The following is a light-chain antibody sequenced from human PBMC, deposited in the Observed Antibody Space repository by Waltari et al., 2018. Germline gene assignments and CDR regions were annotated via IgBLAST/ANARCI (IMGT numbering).Light chain of an antibody. Sequence: QSVLTQPPSVSAAPGQRVTISCPGGSSNIGYNYVSWYRQSPGTAPKLLIYENTERPSGIPGRFSGSKSGTSATLDITGLQAGDEADYYCGTWDSSLSGAVFGGGTHLTVL. CDR3: GTWDSSLSGAV. J-gene: IGLJ7*01. CDR2: ENT. V-gene: IGLV1-51*02. CDR1: SSNIGYNY.